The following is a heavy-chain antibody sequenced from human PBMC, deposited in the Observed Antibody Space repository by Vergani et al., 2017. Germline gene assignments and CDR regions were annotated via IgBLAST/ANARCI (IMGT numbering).Heavy chain of an antibody. CDR1: GFTFSSYG. V-gene: IGHV3-30*18. CDR2: ISYDGSNK. Sequence: QVQLVESGGGVVQPGRSLRLSCAASGFTFSSYGMHWVRQAPGKGLEWVAVISYDGSNKYYADSVKGRFTISRDNSKNTLYLQMNSLRAEDTAVYYCAKDHAAVYWGQGTLVTVSS. J-gene: IGHJ4*02. CDR3: AKDHAAVY.